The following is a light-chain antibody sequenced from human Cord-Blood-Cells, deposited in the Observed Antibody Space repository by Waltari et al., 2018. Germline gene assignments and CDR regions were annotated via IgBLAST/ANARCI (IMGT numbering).Light chain of an antibody. V-gene: IGKV3-20*01. J-gene: IGKJ1*01. Sequence: IVLTQSPGTLSLSPGERATLPCRASQSVSSSYLACYQQKTGQAPRLLIYGGSSRATGIPDRVSGSGSGTDVSRTISRLEPEEVAVYYCQQYGSSPPRTFGQGTKVEIK. CDR3: QQYGSSPPRT. CDR2: GGS. CDR1: QSVSSSY.